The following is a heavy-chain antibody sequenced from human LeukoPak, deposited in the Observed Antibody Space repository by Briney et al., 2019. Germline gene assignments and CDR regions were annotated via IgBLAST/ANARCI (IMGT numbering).Heavy chain of an antibody. J-gene: IGHJ5*02. Sequence: SETLSLTCAVYGGSFSGYYWSWIRQPPGKGLEWIGEINHSGSTNYNPSLKSRVTISVDTPKNQFSLKLSSVTAADTAVYYCARRTRGIAASWGQGTLVTVSS. CDR3: ARRTRGIAAS. CDR1: GGSFSGYY. D-gene: IGHD6-13*01. V-gene: IGHV4-34*01. CDR2: INHSGST.